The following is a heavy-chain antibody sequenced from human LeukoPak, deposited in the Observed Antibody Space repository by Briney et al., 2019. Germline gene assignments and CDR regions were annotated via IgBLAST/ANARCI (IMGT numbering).Heavy chain of an antibody. V-gene: IGHV4-4*02. CDR3: ARRGIRYYYGSGSYFDY. J-gene: IGHJ4*02. Sequence: SETLSLTCAVSGGSISSRNWWSWVRPPPGKGLEWIGEIYLSGSTNYNPSLKSRVTISVDKSKNQFSLKLTSVTAADTAVYYCARRGIRYYYGSGSYFDYWGQGTLVTVSS. CDR2: IYLSGST. D-gene: IGHD3-10*01. CDR1: GGSISSRNW.